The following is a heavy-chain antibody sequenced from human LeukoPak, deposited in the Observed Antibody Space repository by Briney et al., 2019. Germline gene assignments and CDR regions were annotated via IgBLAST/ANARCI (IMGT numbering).Heavy chain of an antibody. CDR1: GFTVSTYY. CDR2: IYSGGST. Sequence: GGSLRLSCAASGFTVSTYYMTWVRQAPGKGLEWVSVIYSGGSTYYADSVKGRFTISRDTSKNTVYLQMNSLRAEDTAVYYCARSAWDYWGQGTLVTVSS. J-gene: IGHJ4*02. V-gene: IGHV3-66*01. CDR3: ARSAWDY.